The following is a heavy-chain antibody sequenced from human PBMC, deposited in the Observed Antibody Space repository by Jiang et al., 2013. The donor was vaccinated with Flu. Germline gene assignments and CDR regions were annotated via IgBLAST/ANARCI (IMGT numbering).Heavy chain of an antibody. CDR2: ISSSSSYI. D-gene: IGHD5-18*01. CDR3: ARGGWIQLSMNYGMDV. CDR1: GFTFSSYS. V-gene: IGHV3-21*01. J-gene: IGHJ6*02. Sequence: VQLVESGGGLVKPGGSLRLSCAASGFTFSSYSMNWVRQAPGKGLEWVSSISSSSSYIYYADSVKGRFTISRDNAKNSLYLQMNSLRAEDTAVYYCARGGWIQLSMNYGMDVWGQGTTVTVSS.